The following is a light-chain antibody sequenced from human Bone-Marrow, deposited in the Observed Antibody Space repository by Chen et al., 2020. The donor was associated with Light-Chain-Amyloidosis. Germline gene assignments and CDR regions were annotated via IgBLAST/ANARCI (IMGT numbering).Light chain of an antibody. V-gene: IGLV3-21*02. CDR1: NIGSTS. CDR3: QVWDRSSDRPV. Sequence: SYVLTQSSSVSVAPGQTPTIACGGNNIGSTSVHWYQQTPGQAPLLVVYDDSDRPSGIPERLSGSNSGNTATLTISRVEAGDEADYYCQVWDRSSDRPVFGGGTKLTVL. J-gene: IGLJ3*02. CDR2: DDS.